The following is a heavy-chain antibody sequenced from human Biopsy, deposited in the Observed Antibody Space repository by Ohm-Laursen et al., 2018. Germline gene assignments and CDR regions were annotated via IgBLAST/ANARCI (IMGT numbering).Heavy chain of an antibody. V-gene: IGHV1-18*01. CDR3: ARGDFLSCYYSIFDY. Sequence: ASVKVSCKTSGYTFSKNGISWVRQAPGQGPECMGWISSYRDHTNYAQQLQGRVTMTTDTSTNTAYMELKSLRSDDTAVYFCARGDFLSCYYSIFDYWGQGTPVTVSS. D-gene: IGHD3-3*01. CDR2: ISSYRDHT. J-gene: IGHJ4*02. CDR1: GYTFSKNG.